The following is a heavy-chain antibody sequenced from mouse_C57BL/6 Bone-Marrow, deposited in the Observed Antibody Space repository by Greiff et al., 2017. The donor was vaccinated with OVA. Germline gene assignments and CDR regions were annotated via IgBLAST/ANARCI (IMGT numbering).Heavy chain of an antibody. D-gene: IGHD1-1*01. J-gene: IGHJ3*01. CDR1: GFNIKDDY. Sequence: VQLKESGAELVRPGASVKLSCTASGFNIKDDYMHWVKQRPEQGLEWIGWIDPENGDTEYASEFQGKATITADTSSNTAYLQLSSLTSEDTAVYYCTNYGSPWFAYWGQGTLVTVSA. CDR3: TNYGSPWFAY. V-gene: IGHV14-4*01. CDR2: IDPENGDT.